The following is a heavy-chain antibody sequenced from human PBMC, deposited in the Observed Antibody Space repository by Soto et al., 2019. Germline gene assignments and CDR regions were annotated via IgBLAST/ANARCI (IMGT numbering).Heavy chain of an antibody. CDR2: IYYSGST. CDR3: ARTIPWFGELLSAYFDY. V-gene: IGHV4-59*08. Sequence: SETLSLTCTVSGGSISSYYWSWIRQPPGKGLEWIGYIYYSGSTNYNPSLKSRVTISVDTSKNQFSLKLSSVTAADTAVYYCARTIPWFGELLSAYFDYWGQGTLVTVSS. CDR1: GGSISSYY. D-gene: IGHD3-10*01. J-gene: IGHJ4*02.